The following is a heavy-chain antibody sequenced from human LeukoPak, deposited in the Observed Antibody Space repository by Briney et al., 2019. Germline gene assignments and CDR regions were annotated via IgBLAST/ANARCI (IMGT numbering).Heavy chain of an antibody. CDR3: ARRAYYYDSSGYYYYFDY. Sequence: SETLSLTCTVSGGSISGYYWSWIRQPPGKGLEWIGYIYYSGSTNYNPSLKSRVTISVDTSKNQFSLKLSSVTAADTAVYYCARRAYYYDSSGYYYYFDYWGQGTLVTVSS. CDR1: GGSISGYY. J-gene: IGHJ4*02. CDR2: IYYSGST. V-gene: IGHV4-59*08. D-gene: IGHD3-22*01.